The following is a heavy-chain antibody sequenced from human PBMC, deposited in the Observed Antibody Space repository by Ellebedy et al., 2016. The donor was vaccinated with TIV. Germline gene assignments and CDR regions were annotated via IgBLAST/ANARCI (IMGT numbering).Heavy chain of an antibody. CDR1: GFTFSTYA. CDR3: SRGIAAVMY. D-gene: IGHD6-13*01. V-gene: IGHV3-23*01. Sequence: GESLKISCVVSGFTFSTYAMRWFRQAPGKGLEWVSALTTGGVTFYADSVKGRFTISRDSSKNTLYLQMNSLRAEDTAVYYCSRGIAAVMYWGQGTLVTVSS. J-gene: IGHJ4*02. CDR2: LTTGGVT.